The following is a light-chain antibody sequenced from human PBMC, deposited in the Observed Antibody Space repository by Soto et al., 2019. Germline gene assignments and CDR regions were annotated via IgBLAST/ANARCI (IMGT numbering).Light chain of an antibody. CDR1: QGINSY. CDR3: QQYDNLPLT. V-gene: IGKV1-33*01. J-gene: IGKJ4*01. Sequence: DLQLTQSPSLQSASVGDRVTITCRASQGINSYLAWYQQKPGKAPKLLIYDASNLETGVPSRFSGSGSGTDFTFTISSLQPEDIATYYCQQYDNLPLTFGGGTKVDIK. CDR2: DAS.